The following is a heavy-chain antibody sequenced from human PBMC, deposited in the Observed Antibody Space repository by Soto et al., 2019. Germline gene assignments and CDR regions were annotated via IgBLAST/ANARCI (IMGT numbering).Heavy chain of an antibody. CDR2: SRNKARGYTT. D-gene: IGHD3-10*01. V-gene: IGHV3-72*01. CDR1: GFTFSDHH. CDR3: VRGYSRGDASAFDL. Sequence: EVQLVESGGGLVQPGGSLRLSCAASGFTFSDHHIDWVRQAPGKGLEWVGRSRNKARGYTTEYAPSVKVRFTISIDASMSSVFLEMYSLKIDDTAMYYCVRGYSRGDASAFDLWGQGTMVTVSS. J-gene: IGHJ3*01.